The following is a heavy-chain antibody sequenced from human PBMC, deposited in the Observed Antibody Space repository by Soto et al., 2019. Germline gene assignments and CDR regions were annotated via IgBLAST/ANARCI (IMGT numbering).Heavy chain of an antibody. Sequence: QITLKESGPTLVRPPQTLTLTCALSGFSLSTSGVGVGWIRQPPGKALEWLAVLYWDDSKHYSPSLRSRLTITNDTPKNQVVLPMTNMDPMDTGTYYCAHKGPEDWPLDYWGQGTLVTVSS. CDR3: AHKGPEDWPLDY. CDR1: GFSLSTSGVG. CDR2: LYWDDSK. D-gene: IGHD3-9*01. V-gene: IGHV2-5*02. J-gene: IGHJ4*02.